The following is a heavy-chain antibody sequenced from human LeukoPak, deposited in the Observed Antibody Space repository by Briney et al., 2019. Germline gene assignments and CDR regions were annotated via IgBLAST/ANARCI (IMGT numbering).Heavy chain of an antibody. D-gene: IGHD6-13*01. V-gene: IGHV1-2*02. J-gene: IGHJ4*02. Sequence: RASVNVSCTASGYTFTDYYMHWVRQAPGQGLEWMGWINPNSGGTNYAQKFQGRVTMTRDTSISTAYMALSRLRSDDTAVYYCARGGGSWSTPFDYWGQGTLVTVSS. CDR3: ARGGGSWSTPFDY. CDR2: INPNSGGT. CDR1: GYTFTDYY.